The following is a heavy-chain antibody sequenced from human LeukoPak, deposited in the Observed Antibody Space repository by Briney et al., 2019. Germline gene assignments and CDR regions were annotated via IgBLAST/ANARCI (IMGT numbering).Heavy chain of an antibody. J-gene: IGHJ4*02. V-gene: IGHV3-23*01. Sequence: PGGSLRLSCAASGFTFSSYVMSWVRQAPGKGLEWVSAISGSGGSTYYADSVKGRFTISRDNSKNTLYLQMNSLRAEDTAVYYCAKHDSSGSQFDYWGQGTLVTVSS. CDR3: AKHDSSGSQFDY. CDR1: GFTFSSYV. D-gene: IGHD6-19*01. CDR2: ISGSGGST.